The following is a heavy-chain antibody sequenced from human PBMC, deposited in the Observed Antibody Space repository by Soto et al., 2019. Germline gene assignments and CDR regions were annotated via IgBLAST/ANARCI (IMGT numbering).Heavy chain of an antibody. Sequence: EVQLLESGGELAQPGGSLRLSCGTSGFIFTSYAMNWVRQAPGKGLEWVSGISGGGSTAHYPDSVRGRFTTSRDNSRNTLFLQMESLRAEDTAIYYCAKDQRAYSYGRFFDHWGQGTLVTVSA. V-gene: IGHV3-23*01. D-gene: IGHD3-10*01. CDR3: AKDQRAYSYGRFFDH. CDR2: ISGGGSTA. J-gene: IGHJ4*02. CDR1: GFIFTSYA.